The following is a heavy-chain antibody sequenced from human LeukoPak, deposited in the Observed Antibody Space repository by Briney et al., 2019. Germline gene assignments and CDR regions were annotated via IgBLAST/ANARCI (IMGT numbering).Heavy chain of an antibody. J-gene: IGHJ4*02. CDR2: ISSNGGST. CDR3: ARGPLYDSSGYATIDY. CDR1: GFTFSSYS. D-gene: IGHD3-22*01. Sequence: SGGSLRLSCAASGFTFSSYSMNWVRQAPGKGLEYVSAISSNGGSTYYANSVKGRFTISRDNSKSTLYLQMGSLRAEDMAVYYCARGPLYDSSGYATIDYWGQGTLVTVSS. V-gene: IGHV3-64*01.